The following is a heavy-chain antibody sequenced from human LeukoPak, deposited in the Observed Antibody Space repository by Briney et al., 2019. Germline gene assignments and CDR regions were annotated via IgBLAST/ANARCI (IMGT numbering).Heavy chain of an antibody. CDR2: ISWNSGSI. CDR1: GFTFDDYA. J-gene: IGHJ4*02. V-gene: IGHV3-9*01. CDR3: AKAVEMATAPFDY. Sequence: GRSLRLSCAASGFTFDDYAMHWVRQAPGKGLEWVSGISWNSGSIGYADSVKGRFTISRDNAKNSLYLQMNSLRAEDTALYYCAKAVEMATAPFDYWGQGTLVTVS. D-gene: IGHD5-18*01.